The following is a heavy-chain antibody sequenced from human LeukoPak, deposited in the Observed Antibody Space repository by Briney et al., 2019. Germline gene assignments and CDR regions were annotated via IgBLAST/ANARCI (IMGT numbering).Heavy chain of an antibody. CDR1: GYSISSGYY. CDR3: ARDLPGQYGFDI. V-gene: IGHV4-38-2*02. Sequence: SETLSLTCTVSGYSISSGYYWGWIRQPPGKGLEWIGTIYHSGSTYYNPSLKSRVTISVDTSKNQFPLRLSSVTAADTAVYYCARDLPGQYGFDIWGQGTMVTVSS. J-gene: IGHJ3*02. D-gene: IGHD1-14*01. CDR2: IYHSGST.